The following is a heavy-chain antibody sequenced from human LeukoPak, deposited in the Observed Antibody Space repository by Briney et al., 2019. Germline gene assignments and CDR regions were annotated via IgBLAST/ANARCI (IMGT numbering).Heavy chain of an antibody. Sequence: SETLSLTCAVYGGSFSGYYWTWIRQPPGKGLEWIGEINHSGSTSYNPSLKSRVTISVDTSKNQFSLKLSSVTAADTAVYYCASLGWGDWFDPWGQGTLVTVSS. V-gene: IGHV4-34*01. CDR1: GGSFSGYY. CDR2: INHSGST. D-gene: IGHD3-16*01. J-gene: IGHJ5*02. CDR3: ASLGWGDWFDP.